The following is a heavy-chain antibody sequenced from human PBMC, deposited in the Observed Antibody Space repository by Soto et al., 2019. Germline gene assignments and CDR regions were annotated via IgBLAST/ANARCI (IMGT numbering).Heavy chain of an antibody. J-gene: IGHJ4*02. V-gene: IGHV4-61*08. D-gene: IGHD4-17*01. Sequence: PSETLSLTCAVSGGFISSGDSSWSWIRQPPGKGLEWVGYIYHTGRSNYNPSLKSRLTISLDMSRNQFSLQLTSVTAADTALYYCARVSNEYGGNGAFDYWGLGTLVTVSS. CDR3: ARVSNEYGGNGAFDY. CDR2: IYHTGRS. CDR1: GGFISSGDSS.